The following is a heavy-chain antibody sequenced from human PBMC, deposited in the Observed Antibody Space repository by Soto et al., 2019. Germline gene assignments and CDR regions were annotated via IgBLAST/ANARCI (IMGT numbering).Heavy chain of an antibody. V-gene: IGHV4-59*08. CDR1: GGSISSYY. Sequence: PSETLSLTCTVSGGSISSYYWSWIRQPPGKGLEWIGYIYYSGSTNYNPSLKSRVTISVDTSKNQFSLKLSSVTAADTAVYYCARLTIFGVAPQPPYMDVWGKGTTVTVPS. D-gene: IGHD3-3*01. CDR3: ARLTIFGVAPQPPYMDV. CDR2: IYYSGST. J-gene: IGHJ6*03.